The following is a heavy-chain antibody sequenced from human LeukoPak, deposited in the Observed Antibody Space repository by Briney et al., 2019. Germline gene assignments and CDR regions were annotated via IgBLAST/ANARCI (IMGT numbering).Heavy chain of an antibody. CDR3: GYSYGYFDY. CDR1: GLTFSNAW. CDR2: IKSKSDGGTT. Sequence: PGGALRLSCAASGLTFSNAWMSWVRQAPGKGLEWVGRIKSKSDGGTTDYAAPVKGRFTISRDDSKNTLYLQMNSLKTEDTAVYYCGYSYGYFDYWGQGTLVSVSS. V-gene: IGHV3-15*01. J-gene: IGHJ4*02. D-gene: IGHD5-18*01.